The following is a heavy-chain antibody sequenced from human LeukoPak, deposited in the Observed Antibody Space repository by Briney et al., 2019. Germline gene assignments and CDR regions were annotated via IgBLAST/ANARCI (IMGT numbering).Heavy chain of an antibody. CDR2: INSDGRST. Sequence: PGGSLRLSCAASGFTFGNYWMNWVRQAPGKGLVWVSRINSDGRSTNYADSVRGRFTISRDNAKNTLFLEMSSLRAEDTAVYYCAKEAAATVTADYWGQGTLVTVSS. V-gene: IGHV3-74*01. D-gene: IGHD4-17*01. CDR1: GFTFGNYW. J-gene: IGHJ4*02. CDR3: AKEAAATVTADY.